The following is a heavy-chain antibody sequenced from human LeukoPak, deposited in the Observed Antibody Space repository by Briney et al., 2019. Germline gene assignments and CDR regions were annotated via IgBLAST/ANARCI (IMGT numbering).Heavy chain of an antibody. J-gene: IGHJ3*02. V-gene: IGHV3-21*01. D-gene: IGHD2-2*01. Sequence: GGSLRLSCAVSGFIFSNYNMNWVRQAPGKGLEWVSSLSTGSDYIYYADLVKGRFTISRDNAKSTLYLQMTSLRAEDTAVYYCVRAIWSSTSWGAFDIWGQGTMVSVSS. CDR3: VRAIWSSTSWGAFDI. CDR2: LSTGSDYI. CDR1: GFIFSNYN.